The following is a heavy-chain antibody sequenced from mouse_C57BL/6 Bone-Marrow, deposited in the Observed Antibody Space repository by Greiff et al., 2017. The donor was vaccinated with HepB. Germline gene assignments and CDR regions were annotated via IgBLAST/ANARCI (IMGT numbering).Heavy chain of an antibody. V-gene: IGHV5-6*01. J-gene: IGHJ3*01. CDR2: ISSGGSYT. CDR1: GFTFSSYG. D-gene: IGHD1-2*01. CDR3: ARHELRPFAY. Sequence: DVHLVESGGDLVKPGGSLKLSCAASGFTFSSYGMSCVRQTPDKRLEWVATISSGGSYTYYPDSVKGRFTISRDNAKNTLYLQMSSLKSEDTAMYYCARHELRPFAYWGQGTLVTVSA.